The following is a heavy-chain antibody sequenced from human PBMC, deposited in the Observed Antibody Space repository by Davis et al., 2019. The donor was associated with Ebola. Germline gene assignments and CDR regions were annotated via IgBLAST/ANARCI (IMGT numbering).Heavy chain of an antibody. Sequence: PGGSLRLSCAASGFTFSSYAMHWVRQAPGKGLEWVAVISYDGSNTYYADSVKGRFTISRDNSKNSLYLQMNSLRTEDTALYYCAKELAMETNYYYGMDVWGQGTTVTVSS. J-gene: IGHJ6*02. D-gene: IGHD5-18*01. CDR1: GFTFSSYA. CDR2: ISYDGSNT. CDR3: AKELAMETNYYYGMDV. V-gene: IGHV3-30-3*01.